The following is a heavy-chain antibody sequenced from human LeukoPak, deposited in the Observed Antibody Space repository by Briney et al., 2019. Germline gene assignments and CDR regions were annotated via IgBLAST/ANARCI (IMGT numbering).Heavy chain of an antibody. Sequence: PGGSLRLSCATSGFSFDHFSMYWVRQAPGKGLEWATVISYDGTTKHYADSVKGRFTVSRDNSKKTLYLQLNNLRVEDTAVYYCTGGGSWAYSSTLDLWGQGTLVTVSP. D-gene: IGHD2-2*01. V-gene: IGHV3-30-3*01. J-gene: IGHJ5*02. CDR1: GFSFDHFS. CDR2: ISYDGTTK. CDR3: TGGGSWAYSSTLDL.